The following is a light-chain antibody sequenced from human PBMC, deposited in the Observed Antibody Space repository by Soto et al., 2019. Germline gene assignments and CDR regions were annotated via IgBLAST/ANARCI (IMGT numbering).Light chain of an antibody. Sequence: QSVLTQPPSASGTPGQRVTISFSGSSSNIGSNYLYWYQQLPGTAPKLLIYRNSQRPSGVPDRFSGSKSGTSASLAISGLRSEDEADYYCAAWDDSLSGVVFGGGTKVTVL. CDR2: RNS. CDR3: AAWDDSLSGVV. CDR1: SSNIGSNY. V-gene: IGLV1-47*01. J-gene: IGLJ2*01.